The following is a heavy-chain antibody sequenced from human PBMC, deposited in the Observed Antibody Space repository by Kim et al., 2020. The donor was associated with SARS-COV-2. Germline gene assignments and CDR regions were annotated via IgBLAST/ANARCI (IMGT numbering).Heavy chain of an antibody. CDR1: GFTFGDYA. J-gene: IGHJ6*02. V-gene: IGHV3-49*04. D-gene: IGHD1-26*01. CDR3: TRADNIGSWAYYYYYCMDY. Sequence: GGSLRLSCTASGFTFGDYAMSWVRQAPGKGLEWVGFIRTKAYGGTTEYAASVKGRFTIASDDSKSIAYLQMNSLKTEDTAVYYCTRADNIGSWAYYYYYCMDYWGQGTPVTVSS. CDR2: IRTKAYGGTT.